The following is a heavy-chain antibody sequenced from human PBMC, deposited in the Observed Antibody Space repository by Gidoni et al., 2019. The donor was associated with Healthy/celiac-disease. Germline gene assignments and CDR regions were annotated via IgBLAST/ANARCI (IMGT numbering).Heavy chain of an antibody. Sequence: EVQLVEAGGGLVQPGGSMRLSCAASGSTFSRYSMNWVRQAPGKGLVWVSYIISSRRTIYYADSVKGRFTISRDNAKNSLYLQMNSLRDEDTAVYYCARGTIAVSYYGSWGQGTLVTVSS. CDR2: IISSRRTI. V-gene: IGHV3-48*02. J-gene: IGHJ4*02. CDR1: GSTFSRYS. D-gene: IGHD1-26*01. CDR3: ARGTIAVSYYGS.